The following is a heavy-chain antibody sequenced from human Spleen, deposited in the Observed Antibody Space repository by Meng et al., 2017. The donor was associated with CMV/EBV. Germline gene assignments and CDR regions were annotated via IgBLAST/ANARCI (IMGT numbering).Heavy chain of an antibody. CDR1: FSRSSSGMG. CDR3: AHRQELLSPNENSAFDY. Sequence: FSRSSSGMGVCWIRQPPGKALEWLALICWNDDKRYSQSLKSRLTITKDTYKNQVVLTMTNMDPVDTATYYCAHRQELLSPNENSAFDYWGQGTLVTVSS. D-gene: IGHD6-13*01. V-gene: IGHV2-5*01. J-gene: IGHJ4*02. CDR2: ICWNDDK.